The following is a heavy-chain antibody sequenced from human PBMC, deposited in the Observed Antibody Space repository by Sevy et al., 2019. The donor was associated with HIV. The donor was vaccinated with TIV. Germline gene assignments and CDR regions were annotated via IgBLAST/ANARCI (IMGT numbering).Heavy chain of an antibody. CDR3: ARGREWSYYDFWSGYYRNYYYYGMDV. J-gene: IGHJ6*02. Sequence: GGSLRLSCAASGFTFSSYSMNWVRQAPGKGLEWVSYISSSSSTIYYADSVKGRFTISRDNAKNSLYLQMNSLRAEDTAVYYCARGREWSYYDFWSGYYRNYYYYGMDVWGQGTTVTVSS. CDR1: GFTFSSYS. CDR2: ISSSSSTI. D-gene: IGHD3-3*01. V-gene: IGHV3-48*01.